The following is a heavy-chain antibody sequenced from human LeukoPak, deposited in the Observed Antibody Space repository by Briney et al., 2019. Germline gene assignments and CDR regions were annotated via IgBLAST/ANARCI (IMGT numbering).Heavy chain of an antibody. CDR3: ASVYCGGDCYDGVGMDV. D-gene: IGHD2-21*02. CDR1: GYTFTGYY. J-gene: IGHJ6*02. Sequence: SVKVSCKASGYTFTGYYMHWVRQAPGQGLEWMGRIIPILGIANYAQKFQGRVTITADKSTSTAYMELSSLRSEDTAVYYCASVYCGGDCYDGVGMDVWGQGTTVTVSS. V-gene: IGHV1-69*02. CDR2: IIPILGIA.